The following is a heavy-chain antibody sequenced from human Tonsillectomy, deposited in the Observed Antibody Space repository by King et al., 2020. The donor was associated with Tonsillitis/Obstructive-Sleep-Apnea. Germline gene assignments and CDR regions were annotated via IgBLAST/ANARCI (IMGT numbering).Heavy chain of an antibody. Sequence: QLQESGPGLVKPSETLSLTCTVSGGSVSSSVYYWGWIRQPPGKGLEWIATIYYDGTTYYNPPLRSRVTMSVAPSKNQFSLNLNSVTAADTAVYYCARHSRDSSWGDYFYYMDVWGKGTTVTVSS. CDR2: IYYDGTT. D-gene: IGHD6-6*01. J-gene: IGHJ6*03. CDR3: ARHSRDSSWGDYFYYMDV. CDR1: GGSVSSSVYY. V-gene: IGHV4-39*01.